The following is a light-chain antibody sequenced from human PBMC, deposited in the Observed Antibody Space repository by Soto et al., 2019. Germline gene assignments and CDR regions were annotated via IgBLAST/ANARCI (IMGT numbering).Light chain of an antibody. CDR2: GAS. J-gene: IGKJ1*01. CDR1: QSVSSY. Sequence: EVVLSQSLASLSLYPGERATLSCRASQSVSSYLAWYQQKPGQAPRLLIYGASTRATGIPARFSGSGSGTEFTLTISSLQSEDFAVYYCQQYNNWPRTFGQGSKVDI. V-gene: IGKV3-15*01. CDR3: QQYNNWPRT.